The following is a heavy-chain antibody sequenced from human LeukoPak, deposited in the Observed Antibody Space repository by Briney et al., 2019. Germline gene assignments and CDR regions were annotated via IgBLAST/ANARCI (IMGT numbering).Heavy chain of an antibody. CDR3: ARGPRTSNYYHYYGLDV. Sequence: GGSLRLSCAASGFTFSSYSMNWVRQAPGKGLEWVSYISSSSSTIYYADSVKGRFTISRDNAENSLYVQMNSLRAEDTAVYYCARGPRTSNYYHYYGLDVWGQGATVTVSS. V-gene: IGHV3-48*01. CDR1: GFTFSSYS. CDR2: ISSSSSTI. J-gene: IGHJ6*02. D-gene: IGHD2-2*01.